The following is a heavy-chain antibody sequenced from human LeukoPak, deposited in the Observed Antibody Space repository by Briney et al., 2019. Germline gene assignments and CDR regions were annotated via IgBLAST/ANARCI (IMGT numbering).Heavy chain of an antibody. J-gene: IGHJ4*02. CDR3: ARRYYYGSGSYEAVFDY. D-gene: IGHD3-10*01. CDR2: IYPGDSDT. Sequence: GESLKISCKGSGYSFTSYWIGWVRQMPGKGLEWMGIIYPGDSDTRYSPSFQGQVTISADKSISTAYLQWSSPKASDTAMYYCARRYYYGSGSYEAVFDYWGQGTLVTVSS. V-gene: IGHV5-51*01. CDR1: GYSFTSYW.